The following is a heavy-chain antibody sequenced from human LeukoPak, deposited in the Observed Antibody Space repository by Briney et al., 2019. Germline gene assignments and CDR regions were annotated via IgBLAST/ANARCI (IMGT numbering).Heavy chain of an antibody. Sequence: GASVKVSCKASGGTSSSYAISWVRQAPGQGLEWMGGIIPIFGTANYAQKFQGRVTITADESTSTAHMELSSLRSEDTAVYYCARDGAYCGGDCYSHWFDPWGQGTLVTVSS. CDR2: IIPIFGTA. V-gene: IGHV1-69*13. D-gene: IGHD2-21*02. CDR3: ARDGAYCGGDCYSHWFDP. CDR1: GGTSSSYA. J-gene: IGHJ5*02.